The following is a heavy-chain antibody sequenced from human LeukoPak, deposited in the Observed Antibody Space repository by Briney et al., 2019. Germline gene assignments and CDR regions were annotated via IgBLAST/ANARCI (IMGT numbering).Heavy chain of an antibody. Sequence: ASVKVSCKASGYTFTSYDINWVRQAPGQGLEWMGWINPNSGGTNYAQKFQGRVTMTRDTSISTAYMELSRLRSDDTAVYYCARNIVGATQYAFDIWGQGTMVTVSS. D-gene: IGHD1-26*01. CDR2: INPNSGGT. V-gene: IGHV1-2*02. CDR1: GYTFTSYD. J-gene: IGHJ3*02. CDR3: ARNIVGATQYAFDI.